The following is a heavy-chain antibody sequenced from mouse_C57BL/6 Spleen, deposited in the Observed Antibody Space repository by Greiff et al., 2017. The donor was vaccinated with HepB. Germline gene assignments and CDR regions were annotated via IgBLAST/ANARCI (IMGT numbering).Heavy chain of an antibody. J-gene: IGHJ4*01. CDR3: ARLGLGNAMDY. CDR1: GYAFTNYL. Sequence: QVQLKQSGAELVRPGTSVKVSCKASGYAFTNYLIEWVKQRPGQGLEWIGVINHGSGGTNYNEKFKGKATLTADKSSSTDYMQLSSLTSEDSAVYFCARLGLGNAMDYWGQGTSVTVSS. V-gene: IGHV1-54*01. D-gene: IGHD4-1*01. CDR2: INHGSGGT.